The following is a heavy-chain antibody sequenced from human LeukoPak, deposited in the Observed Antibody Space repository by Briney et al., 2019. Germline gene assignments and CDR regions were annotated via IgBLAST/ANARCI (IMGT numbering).Heavy chain of an antibody. CDR1: GFTFTNYA. J-gene: IGHJ4*02. Sequence: GGSLRLSCAASGFTFTNYAIHWVRQAPGKGLEWVAVISYDGSDKYYADSVKGRFTISRDDSKNTLYLQMSSLRAEDTAVYYCARGDYDILTAYYWWGQGTLVTVSS. D-gene: IGHD3-9*01. CDR3: ARGDYDILTAYYW. V-gene: IGHV3-30*04. CDR2: ISYDGSDK.